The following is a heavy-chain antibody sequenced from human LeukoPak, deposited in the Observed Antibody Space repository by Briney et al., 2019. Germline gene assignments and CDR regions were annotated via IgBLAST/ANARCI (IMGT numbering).Heavy chain of an antibody. Sequence: GASVKVSCKVSGYTLTELSMHWVRQAPGKGLEWMGGFDPEDGETIYAQKFQGRVTMTTDTSTSTVYLELSSLRSEDTAVYYCARGRDIVRFDPWGQGTLVTVSS. V-gene: IGHV1-24*01. CDR2: FDPEDGET. CDR1: GYTLTELS. CDR3: ARGRDIVRFDP. D-gene: IGHD5-12*01. J-gene: IGHJ5*02.